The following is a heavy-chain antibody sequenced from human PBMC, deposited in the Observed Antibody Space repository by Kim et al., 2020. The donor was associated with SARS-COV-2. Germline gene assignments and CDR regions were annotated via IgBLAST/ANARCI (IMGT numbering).Heavy chain of an antibody. CDR2: ISYDGSNK. CDR3: AKDLAAVPNFQGAHY. D-gene: IGHD6-19*01. J-gene: IGHJ4*02. V-gene: IGHV3-30*18. Sequence: GGSLRLSCAASGFTFSSYAMHWVRQAPGKGLEWVAVISYDGSNKYYVDSVKGRFTISRDNSKNTVYLQMNSLRAEDTAVYYCAKDLAAVPNFQGAHYWGQGILVTVSS. CDR1: GFTFSSYA.